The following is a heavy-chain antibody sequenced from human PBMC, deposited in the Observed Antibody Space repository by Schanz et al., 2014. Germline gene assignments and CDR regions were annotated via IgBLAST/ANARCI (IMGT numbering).Heavy chain of an antibody. CDR2: IRFDASAK. Sequence: VQLVESGGNLVQPGGSLRLSCVASGFTFSSHSMNWVRQAPGQGLEWVAYIRFDASAKYYGDSVEGRFTISRDNAKNTLYLQMNSLRPEDTALYYCVGIHVAVAEAFYWGQGALVIVS. CDR3: VGIHVAVAEAFY. V-gene: IGHV3-30*02. CDR1: GFTFSSHS. J-gene: IGHJ4*02. D-gene: IGHD6-19*01.